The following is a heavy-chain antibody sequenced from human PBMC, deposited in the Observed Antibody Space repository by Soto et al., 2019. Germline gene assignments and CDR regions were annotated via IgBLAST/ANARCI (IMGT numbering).Heavy chain of an antibody. V-gene: IGHV4-39*01. J-gene: IGHJ4*02. CDR3: ARLEGLAPISYYFVF. Sequence: QLHLQEPGPGLVKPSETLSLTCSVSDDSVNSDNYYWGWIRQPPGKGLEWIGSIYYRCNASYNPPLRPRVTISLDTSKSQCSLKLNAVPAADSAVYFCARLEGLAPISYYFVFWGPGALVTVSS. CDR1: DDSVNSDNYY. D-gene: IGHD3-9*01. CDR2: IYYRCNA.